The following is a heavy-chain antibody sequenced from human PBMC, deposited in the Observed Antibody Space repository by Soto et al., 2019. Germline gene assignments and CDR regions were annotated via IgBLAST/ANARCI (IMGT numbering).Heavy chain of an antibody. J-gene: IGHJ3*02. V-gene: IGHV1-46*03. CDR2: INPSGGSA. CDR3: ASTHSVAGTMGAFDI. D-gene: IGHD6-19*01. CDR1: GYTFTSYY. Sequence: GASVKVSCKASGYTFTSYYMHWVRQAPGQGLEWMGIINPSGGSASYAQKFQGRVTMTRDTSTSTVYMELSSLRSEDTAMYYCASTHSVAGTMGAFDIWGQGTMVTVSS.